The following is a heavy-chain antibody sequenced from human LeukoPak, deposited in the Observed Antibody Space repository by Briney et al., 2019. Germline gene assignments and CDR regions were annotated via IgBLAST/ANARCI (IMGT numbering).Heavy chain of an antibody. CDR2: INHSGST. CDR3: AKRDDSSGNLDAFDI. J-gene: IGHJ3*02. D-gene: IGHD3-22*01. V-gene: IGHV4-34*01. CDR1: GGSFSGYY. Sequence: PSETLSLTCAVYGGSFSGYYWSWIRQPPGKGLEWIGEINHSGSTNYNPSLKSRVTISVDTSKNQFSLKLSSVTAADTPVYYCAKRDDSSGNLDAFDIWGQGTMVTVSS.